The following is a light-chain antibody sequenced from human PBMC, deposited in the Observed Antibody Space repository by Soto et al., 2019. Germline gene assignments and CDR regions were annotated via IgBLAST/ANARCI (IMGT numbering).Light chain of an antibody. CDR3: QEYNSLPFT. Sequence: DIQMTQSPSSLSASVGDTVTITCRASQDISNYLAWFQQKPGEAPKLLIYGPYTLESGVPSRFSGGKSGTDFTLTISGLQPEDVAIYYCQEYNSLPFTFGPGTKVEIQ. CDR2: GPY. J-gene: IGKJ3*01. CDR1: QDISNY. V-gene: IGKV1-27*01.